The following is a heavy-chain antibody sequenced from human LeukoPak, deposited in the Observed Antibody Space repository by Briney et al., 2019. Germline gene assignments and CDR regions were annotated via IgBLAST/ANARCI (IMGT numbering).Heavy chain of an antibody. D-gene: IGHD2-2*01. CDR3: ARFVPAEYYYYGMDV. CDR1: GGTFTSYA. CDR2: IIPIFGTA. V-gene: IGHV1-69*13. Sequence: SVKVSCKASGGTFTSYAISWVRQAPGQGLEWMGGIIPIFGTANYAQKFQGGVTITADESTSTAYMELSSLRSEDTAVYYCARFVPAEYYYYGMDVWGKGTTVTVSS. J-gene: IGHJ6*04.